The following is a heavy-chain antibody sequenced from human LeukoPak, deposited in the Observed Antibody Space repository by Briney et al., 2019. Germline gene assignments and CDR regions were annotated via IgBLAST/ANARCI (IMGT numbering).Heavy chain of an antibody. Sequence: SETLSLTCTVSGGSISSYYWSWIRQPPGKGLEWIGYIYYSGSTNYNPSLKSRVTISVDTSKNQFSLKLSSVTAADTAVYYCARSQQWLVPFDYWGQGTLVTVSS. CDR1: GGSISSYY. CDR2: IYYSGST. V-gene: IGHV4-59*01. J-gene: IGHJ4*02. D-gene: IGHD6-19*01. CDR3: ARSQQWLVPFDY.